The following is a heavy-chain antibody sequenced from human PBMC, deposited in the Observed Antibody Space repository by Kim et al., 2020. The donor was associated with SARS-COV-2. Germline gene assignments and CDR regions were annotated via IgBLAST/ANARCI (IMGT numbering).Heavy chain of an antibody. V-gene: IGHV4-39*01. Sequence: SETLSLSCAVSGGSISSSSYYWGWIRQPPGKWLEWIGSIYYSGSTHFNPSLRSRVTISVDTSNNQFSLKMYSLTAADTAVYYCARLGYFGSGSFPWFDSWGQGTLVTVSS. CDR1: GGSISSSSYY. D-gene: IGHD3-10*01. CDR3: ARLGYFGSGSFPWFDS. J-gene: IGHJ5*01. CDR2: IYYSGST.